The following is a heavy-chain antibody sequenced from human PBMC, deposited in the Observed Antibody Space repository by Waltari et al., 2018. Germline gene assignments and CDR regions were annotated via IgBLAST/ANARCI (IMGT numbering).Heavy chain of an antibody. CDR1: GDSLASSNSY. V-gene: IGHV4-39*02. Sequence: QLQLQESGPRLVKPSETLSLTCSSSGDSLASSNSYWAWIRQPPGKGLEWVGSVYYTGSTYYKASLKSRVTISVDTSKNYFSLSLTSVTATDTAIYFCARTFMVRTIRSRGWFDPWGQGTLVTVSS. CDR2: VYYTGST. J-gene: IGHJ5*02. D-gene: IGHD3-10*01. CDR3: ARTFMVRTIRSRGWFDP.